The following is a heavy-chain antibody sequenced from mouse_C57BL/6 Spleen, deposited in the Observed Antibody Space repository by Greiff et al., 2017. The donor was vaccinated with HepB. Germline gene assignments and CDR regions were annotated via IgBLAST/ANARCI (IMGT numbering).Heavy chain of an antibody. D-gene: IGHD1-1*01. Sequence: DVKLVESGGGLVKPGGSLKLSCAASGFTFSDYGMHWVRQAPEKGLEWVAYISSGSSTIYYADTVKGRVTISRDKAKNTPFLQMTSLRSEDSAMYSCARRSSDWYFDVWGRGTAVTVSS. CDR2: ISSGSSTI. CDR3: ARRSSDWYFDV. V-gene: IGHV5-17*01. J-gene: IGHJ1*03. CDR1: GFTFSDYG.